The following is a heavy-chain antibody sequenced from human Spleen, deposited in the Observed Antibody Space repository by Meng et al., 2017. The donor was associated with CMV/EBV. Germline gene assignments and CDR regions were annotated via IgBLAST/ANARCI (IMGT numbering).Heavy chain of an antibody. J-gene: IGHJ3*02. Sequence: SETLSLTCAVYGGSFSDYYWTWIRQPPGKGLEWIGEINHSGSANSNPSLKSRVTISVDMSKNQYSLKLSSVTAADTAVYFCARERRAPGFDTFDIWGQGTMVTVSS. CDR3: ARERRAPGFDTFDI. CDR2: INHSGSA. CDR1: GGSFSDYY. V-gene: IGHV4-34*01.